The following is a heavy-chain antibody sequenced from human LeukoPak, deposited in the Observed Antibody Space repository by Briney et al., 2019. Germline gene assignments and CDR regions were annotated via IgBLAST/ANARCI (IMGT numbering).Heavy chain of an antibody. D-gene: IGHD6-19*01. CDR3: ARALRYSSGWALDY. CDR2: TYYRSKWYN. J-gene: IGHJ4*02. Sequence: SQTLSLTCAISGDSVSSNSAAWNWIRQSPSRCLEWLGRTYYRSKWYNDYAVSVKSRITINPDTPKNQFSLQLNSVTPEDTAVYYCARALRYSSGWALDYWGQGTLVTVSS. CDR1: GDSVSSNSAA. V-gene: IGHV6-1*01.